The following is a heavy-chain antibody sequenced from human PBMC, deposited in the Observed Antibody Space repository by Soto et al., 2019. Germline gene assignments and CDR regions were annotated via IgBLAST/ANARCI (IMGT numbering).Heavy chain of an antibody. CDR3: ARNKGLYCSGSSCYRGAFDI. J-gene: IGHJ3*02. V-gene: IGHV5-51*01. D-gene: IGHD2-15*01. Sequence: PGESLKISCKGSGYSFTSYWIGWVRQMPGKGLEWMGIIYPGDSDTRYSPSFQGQVTISADKSISTAYLQWSSLKASDTAMYYCARNKGLYCSGSSCYRGAFDIWGQGTMVTVSS. CDR2: IYPGDSDT. CDR1: GYSFTSYW.